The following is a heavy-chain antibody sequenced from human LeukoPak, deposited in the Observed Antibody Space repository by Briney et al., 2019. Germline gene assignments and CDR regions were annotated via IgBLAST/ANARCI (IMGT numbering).Heavy chain of an antibody. J-gene: IGHJ4*02. CDR1: GFTFSSYS. D-gene: IGHD6-19*01. V-gene: IGHV3-48*02. CDR3: ARHLRTSGWYYFDY. Sequence: GSPRLSCAASGFTFSSYSMSWVRQAPGKGLEWVSYISSSSSSIYYADSVKGRFTISRDNAKNSLYLQMNSLRDEDTAVYYCARHLRTSGWYYFDYWGQGTL. CDR2: ISSSSSSI.